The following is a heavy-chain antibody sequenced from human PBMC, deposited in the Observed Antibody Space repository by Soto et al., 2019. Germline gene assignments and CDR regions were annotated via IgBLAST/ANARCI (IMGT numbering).Heavy chain of an antibody. D-gene: IGHD3-22*01. CDR3: ARQIYDSDTGPNFQYYFDS. Sequence: GESLKISCKGSGYSFAGYCITWVRQKPGKGLEWMGRIDPSDSQTYYSPSFRGHVTISVTKSITTVFLQWSSLRASDTAMYYCARQIYDSDTGPNFQYYFDSWGQGTPVTVSS. CDR1: GYSFAGYC. J-gene: IGHJ4*02. V-gene: IGHV5-10-1*01. CDR2: IDPSDSQT.